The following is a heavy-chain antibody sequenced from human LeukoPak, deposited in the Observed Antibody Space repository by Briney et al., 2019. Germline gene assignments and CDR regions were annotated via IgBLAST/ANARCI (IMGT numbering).Heavy chain of an antibody. CDR3: AMNTRDGYNYA. CDR1: GFTFSSYW. V-gene: IGHV3-7*03. D-gene: IGHD5-24*01. Sequence: PGGSLRLSCAASGFTFSSYWMSWVRQAPGKGLEWVANIKQDGSEKYYVDSVKGRFTITRDNAKNSLYLQMDNLRGEDTAVYYCAMNTRDGYNYAWGQGTLVTVSS. CDR2: IKQDGSEK. J-gene: IGHJ4*02.